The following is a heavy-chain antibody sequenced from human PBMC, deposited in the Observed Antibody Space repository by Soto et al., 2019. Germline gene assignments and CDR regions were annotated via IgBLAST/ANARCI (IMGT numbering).Heavy chain of an antibody. D-gene: IGHD5-18*01. Sequence: QVQLVQSGAEVKKPGASVKVSCKASGYSFADFSFSLVRQAPGQGLEWMGRGSVYNGYTKYAQNFPGRVTMTTDTSTSTAYMELRSLRSDDTAVYYCARMEVKYGYDYLDDWGQGTLVTVSS. CDR2: GSVYNGYT. J-gene: IGHJ4*02. CDR3: ARMEVKYGYDYLDD. V-gene: IGHV1-18*01. CDR1: GYSFADFS.